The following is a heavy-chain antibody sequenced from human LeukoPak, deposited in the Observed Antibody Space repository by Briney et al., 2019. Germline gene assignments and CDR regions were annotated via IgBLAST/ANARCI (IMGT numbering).Heavy chain of an antibody. CDR1: GYTLTNNH. J-gene: IGHJ3*01. V-gene: IGHV1-2*02. CDR2: IDPNSGVT. Sequence: ASVKVSCKASGYTLTNNHLYWVRQAPGQGLEWMGWIDPNSGVTNFAQNFQGRLTMTTDTSINTAYMELSRLTSDGTTVYYCARELGINAFDVWGQGTLVTVSS. CDR3: ARELGINAFDV. D-gene: IGHD1-26*01.